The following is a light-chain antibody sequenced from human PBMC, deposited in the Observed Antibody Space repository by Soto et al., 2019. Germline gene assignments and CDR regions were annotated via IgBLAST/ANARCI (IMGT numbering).Light chain of an antibody. CDR2: RAS. Sequence: DIQMTQSPSTLSASVGDRVTITCRASQNINNWLAWYQQKPGKAPKLLYYRASSLENGVPSRFSGRGSGTDFIFTITSLQHDDFATYYRQQYSSDSTFGQGTKVEIK. V-gene: IGKV1-5*03. CDR1: QNINNW. J-gene: IGKJ1*01. CDR3: QQYSSDST.